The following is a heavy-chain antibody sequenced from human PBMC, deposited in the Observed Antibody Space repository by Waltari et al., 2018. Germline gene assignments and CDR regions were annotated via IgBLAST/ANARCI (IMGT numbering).Heavy chain of an antibody. V-gene: IGHV4-59*08. D-gene: IGHD2-8*02. J-gene: IGHJ6*02. CDR3: ARHLERYWYYGMDV. Sequence: QVQLQASGPGLAKPSETLSFSCTVSGGSIIPYYWSWIRQPPGKGLEWIGYVIHTGSTSYNPSLKSRVTISLDVSRNQFSLHLSSVTAADTAVYYCARHLERYWYYGMDVWGQGATVTVSS. CDR1: GGSIIPYY. CDR2: VIHTGST.